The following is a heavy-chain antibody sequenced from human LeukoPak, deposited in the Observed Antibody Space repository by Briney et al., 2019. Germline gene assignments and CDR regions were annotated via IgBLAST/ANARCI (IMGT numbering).Heavy chain of an antibody. CDR3: AKDSTRGGSGSYYMGYFQH. CDR2: ISGSGGGT. Sequence: GGSLRLSCAASGFTFSSYAMSWVRQAPGKGLEWVSDISGSGGGTYYVDSVKGRFTISRDNSKNTLYLQMNSLRAEETAVYYCAKDSTRGGSGSYYMGYFQHWGQGTLVTVSS. D-gene: IGHD3-10*01. CDR1: GFTFSSYA. J-gene: IGHJ1*01. V-gene: IGHV3-23*01.